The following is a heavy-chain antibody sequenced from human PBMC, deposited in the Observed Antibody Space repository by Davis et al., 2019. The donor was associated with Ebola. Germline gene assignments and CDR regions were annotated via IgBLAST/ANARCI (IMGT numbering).Heavy chain of an antibody. V-gene: IGHV4-4*02. CDR1: GDSISSAYW. J-gene: IGHJ3*02. Sequence: MPSETLSLTCAVSGDSISSAYWWSWVRQPPGKGLEWIGEIYHSGSPNYNPSLKSRVTISVDKSKSQFSLKLSSVTAADTAMYYCARDRGYIAVDAFDIWGQGTVVTVSS. CDR3: ARDRGYIAVDAFDI. CDR2: IYHSGSP. D-gene: IGHD6-19*01.